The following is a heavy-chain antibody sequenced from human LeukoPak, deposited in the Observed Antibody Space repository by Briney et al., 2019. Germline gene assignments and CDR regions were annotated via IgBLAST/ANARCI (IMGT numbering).Heavy chain of an antibody. CDR1: GFSFYNYA. Sequence: GGSLRLSCAASGFSFYNYALSWVRQAPGKGLEWVAGISGSGGSTYHADSVKGRFTISRDNSKNTLYLQMNSLRADDTAVYYCARAMMVVTNLWGVFDSGGQGTLVTVSS. CDR3: ARAMMVVTNLWGVFDS. V-gene: IGHV3-23*01. D-gene: IGHD3-22*01. J-gene: IGHJ4*02. CDR2: ISGSGGST.